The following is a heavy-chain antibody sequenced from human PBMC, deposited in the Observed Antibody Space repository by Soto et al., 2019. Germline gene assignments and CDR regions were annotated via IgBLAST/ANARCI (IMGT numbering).Heavy chain of an antibody. D-gene: IGHD3-9*01. Sequence: ASVKVSCKASGYSFTEYYMFWVRQAPGQGLEWMGIINPSGESTSYAQKFQGRVTVSRDTSTGTVYMELSSLRSEDTAVYYCARPRGRDYDILTSYYSYFGMDVWGQGTTVTVSS. CDR1: GYSFTEYY. CDR2: INPSGEST. V-gene: IGHV1-46*01. CDR3: ARPRGRDYDILTSYYSYFGMDV. J-gene: IGHJ6*02.